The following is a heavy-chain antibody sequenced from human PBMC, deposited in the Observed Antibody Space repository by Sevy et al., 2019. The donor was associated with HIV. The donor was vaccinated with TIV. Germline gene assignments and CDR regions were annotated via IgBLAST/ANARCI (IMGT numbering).Heavy chain of an antibody. CDR1: GFTFSRYS. CDR3: VRDSSGYESGDTFDI. CDR2: ISATSSYK. J-gene: IGHJ3*02. Sequence: GGSLRLRCAASGFTFSRYSMNWVRQAPGKGLEWVSCISATSSYKKYADSVKGRFTISRDNAKNLLYLQMNSLRAEDTAVYYCVRDSSGYESGDTFDIWGQGTVVTVSS. D-gene: IGHD3-22*01. V-gene: IGHV3-21*01.